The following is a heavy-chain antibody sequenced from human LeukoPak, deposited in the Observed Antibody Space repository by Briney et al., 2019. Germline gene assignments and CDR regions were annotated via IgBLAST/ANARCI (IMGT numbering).Heavy chain of an antibody. J-gene: IGHJ5*02. CDR1: GYTFTSYG. V-gene: IGHV1-18*01. D-gene: IGHD6-13*01. Sequence: ASVKVSCKASGYTFTSYGISWVRQAPGQGLEWMGWISAYNGNTNYAQKLQGRVTMTTDTSTSTAYMELRSLRSDDTAVYYCARRFGSSWLYNWFDPWGQGTLVTVSS. CDR2: ISAYNGNT. CDR3: ARRFGSSWLYNWFDP.